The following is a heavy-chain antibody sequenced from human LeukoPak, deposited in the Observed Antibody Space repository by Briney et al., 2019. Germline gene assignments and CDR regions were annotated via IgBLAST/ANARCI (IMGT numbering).Heavy chain of an antibody. Sequence: PGGPLRLSCAASGFTFSGSAMHWVRQASGKGLEWVGRIRSKANSYATAYAASVKGRFTISRDDSKNTAYLQMNSLKTEDTAVYYCTQFGGVIVDDYWGQGTLVTVSS. V-gene: IGHV3-73*01. CDR1: GFTFSGSA. J-gene: IGHJ4*02. CDR2: IRSKANSYAT. CDR3: TQFGGVIVDDY. D-gene: IGHD3-16*02.